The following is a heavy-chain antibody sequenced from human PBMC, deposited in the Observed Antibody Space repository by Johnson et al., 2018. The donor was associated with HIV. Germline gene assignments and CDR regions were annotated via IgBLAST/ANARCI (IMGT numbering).Heavy chain of an antibody. J-gene: IGHJ3*02. D-gene: IGHD6-13*01. V-gene: IGHV3-30*02. Sequence: QVQLVESGGGVVQPGGSLRLSCAASGFTFSSYGMHWVRQAPGKGLEWVAFIRYDGSNKYYADSVKGRFTISRDNSKNTLYLQMNSLRAEDTAVYYCARDQAYSSSWEGVFDIWGQGTRVIVSS. CDR1: GFTFSSYG. CDR3: ARDQAYSSSWEGVFDI. CDR2: IRYDGSNK.